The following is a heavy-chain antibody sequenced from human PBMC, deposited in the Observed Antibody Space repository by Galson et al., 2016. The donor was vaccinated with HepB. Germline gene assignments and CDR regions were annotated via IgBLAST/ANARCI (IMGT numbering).Heavy chain of an antibody. D-gene: IGHD2-15*01. CDR2: IYSDGRT. CDR1: GFSVSDNY. J-gene: IGHJ1*01. Sequence: SLRLSCAVSGFSVSDNYMSWARQAPGKGLEWVSLIYSDGRTHHAESVKGRFTISRDNTKNTVYLQMNSLRVEDSAIYYRATRLGYCRGGTCFGRYWCQGSLVIVS. V-gene: IGHV3-53*01. CDR3: ATRLGYCRGGTCFGRY.